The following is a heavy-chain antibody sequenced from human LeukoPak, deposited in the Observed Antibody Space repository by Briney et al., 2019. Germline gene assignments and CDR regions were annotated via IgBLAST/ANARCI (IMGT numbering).Heavy chain of an antibody. D-gene: IGHD2-2*01. CDR2: ISSSSSTI. Sequence: GGSLRLSCAASGFTFSSYSMNWVRQGPGKGLEWVSYISSSSSTIYYADSVKGRFTISRDNAKNSLYLQMNSLRAEDMAVYYCAGELVVPAASHFDYWGQGTLVTVSS. J-gene: IGHJ4*02. CDR1: GFTFSSYS. CDR3: AGELVVPAASHFDY. V-gene: IGHV3-48*01.